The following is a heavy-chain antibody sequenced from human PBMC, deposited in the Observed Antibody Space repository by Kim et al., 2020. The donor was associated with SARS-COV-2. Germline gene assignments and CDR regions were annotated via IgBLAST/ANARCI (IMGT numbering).Heavy chain of an antibody. D-gene: IGHD1-1*01. CDR1: GFVLSHYD. Sequence: GGSLRLSCAASGFVLSHYDMYWVRQPTGKGLEWASSIGTLADTYYPRSVTGRFTITRENATNSLYLQMNSLSIEDTAGYYCARGVDSNSTLGAFDLWGQG. CDR2: IGTLADT. J-gene: IGHJ3*01. V-gene: IGHV3-13*01. CDR3: ARGVDSNSTLGAFDL.